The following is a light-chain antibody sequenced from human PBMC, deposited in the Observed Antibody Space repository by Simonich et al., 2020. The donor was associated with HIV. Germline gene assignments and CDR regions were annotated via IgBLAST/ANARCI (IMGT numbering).Light chain of an antibody. Sequence: QSVLTQPPSASGTPGQRVTISCSGSSSNIGSNYVYWYQQLPGTAPKLLIYRNTQLPSGVPYRFSGSKSGTSASLTISGLRSEDEADYYCAAWDDSLSAWVFGGGTKLTVL. CDR1: SSNIGSNY. CDR3: AAWDDSLSAWV. V-gene: IGLV1-47*01. J-gene: IGLJ3*02. CDR2: RNT.